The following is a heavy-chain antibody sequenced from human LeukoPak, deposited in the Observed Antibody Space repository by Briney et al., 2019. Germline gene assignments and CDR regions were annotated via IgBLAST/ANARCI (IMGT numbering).Heavy chain of an antibody. V-gene: IGHV4-34*01. CDR1: GGSFSGYY. CDR2: INHSGST. D-gene: IGHD3-16*02. J-gene: IGHJ4*02. Sequence: SETLSLTCAVYGGSFSGYYWSWIRQPPGKGLERIGEINHSGSTNYNPSLKSRVTISVDTSKNQFSLKLSSVTAADTAVYYCARTDYDYVWGSYRDFDYWGQGTLVTVSS. CDR3: ARTDYDYVWGSYRDFDY.